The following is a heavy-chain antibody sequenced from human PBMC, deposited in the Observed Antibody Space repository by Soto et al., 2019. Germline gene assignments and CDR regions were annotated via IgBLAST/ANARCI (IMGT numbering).Heavy chain of an antibody. CDR3: ARVVVAAAGTAPGFDP. D-gene: IGHD6-13*01. Sequence: ASVKVSCKASGYTFTSTWMHWVRQAPGQGLEWMGIINPYGGAATYAEKFQGRVTMTRDTSTATDYMELSSLRSEDTAMYYCARVVVAAAGTAPGFDPWGQGTLVTVSS. J-gene: IGHJ5*02. V-gene: IGHV1-46*01. CDR2: INPYGGAA. CDR1: GYTFTSTW.